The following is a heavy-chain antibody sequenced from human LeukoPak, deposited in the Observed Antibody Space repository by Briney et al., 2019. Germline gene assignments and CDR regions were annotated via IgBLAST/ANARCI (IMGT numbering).Heavy chain of an antibody. CDR1: GFTFSSYA. D-gene: IGHD3-3*01. J-gene: IGHJ4*02. CDR3: ARVGYDFWSGRPYYFDY. Sequence: AGGSLRLSCAASGFTFSSYAMSWVRQAPGKGLEWVANIKQDGSEKYYVDSMKGRFTISRDNAKNSLYLQMNSQRAEDTAVYYCARVGYDFWSGRPYYFDYWGQGTLVTVSS. V-gene: IGHV3-7*01. CDR2: IKQDGSEK.